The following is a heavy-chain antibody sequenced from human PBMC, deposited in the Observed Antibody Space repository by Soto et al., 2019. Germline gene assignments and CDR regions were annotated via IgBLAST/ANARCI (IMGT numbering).Heavy chain of an antibody. D-gene: IGHD2-15*01. V-gene: IGHV5-51*01. CDR2: IYPGDSDT. CDR3: ASSGRLTVVGYDAFDI. CDR1: GYSFTSYW. Sequence: PGESLKISCKGSGYSFTSYWIGWVRQMPGKGLEWMGIIYPGDSDTRYSPSFQGQVTISADKSISTAYLQWSSLKASDTAMYYCASSGRLTVVGYDAFDIWGQGTMVTVSS. J-gene: IGHJ3*02.